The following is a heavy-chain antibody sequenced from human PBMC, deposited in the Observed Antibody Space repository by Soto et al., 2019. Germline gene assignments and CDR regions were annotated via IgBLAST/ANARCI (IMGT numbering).Heavy chain of an antibody. CDR2: ISYDGSNK. Sequence: PGGSLRLSCAASGFTFSSYGMHWVRQAPGKGLEWVAVISYDGSNKYYADSVKGRFTISRDNSKNTLYLQMNSLRAEDTAVYYCAKDGVRRYCSSTSCYPNWFDPWGQGTLVTVSS. D-gene: IGHD2-2*01. CDR3: AKDGVRRYCSSTSCYPNWFDP. J-gene: IGHJ5*02. CDR1: GFTFSSYG. V-gene: IGHV3-30*18.